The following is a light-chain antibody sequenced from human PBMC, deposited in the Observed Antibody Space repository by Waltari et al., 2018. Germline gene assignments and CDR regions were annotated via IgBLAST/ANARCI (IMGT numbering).Light chain of an antibody. CDR2: FAS. Sequence: EVVLTQSPDLQSVTPKENVTITCRASESIGTSLHWYQQKADQSPKFLIRFASKSTSGVPSRFSGSGSGTDFALIINGLEFEDAATYYCQQSSSLPITFGGGTQVEIK. CDR1: ESIGTS. CDR3: QQSSSLPIT. V-gene: IGKV6-21*02. J-gene: IGKJ4*01.